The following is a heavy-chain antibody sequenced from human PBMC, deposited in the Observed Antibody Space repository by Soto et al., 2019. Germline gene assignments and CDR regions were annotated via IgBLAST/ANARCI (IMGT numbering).Heavy chain of an antibody. CDR1: GYTFTSYG. V-gene: IGHV1-18*01. CDR2: MSANNGNT. D-gene: IGHD6-25*01. J-gene: IGHJ6*03. Sequence: GASVKVSCKASGYTFTSYGISWVRQAPGQGLEWMGWMSANNGNTNYAQKLQGRVTMTTNTSISTAYMELSSLRSEDTAVYYCARGRLGRSLYYYYMDVWGKGTTVTVSS. CDR3: ARGRLGRSLYYYYMDV.